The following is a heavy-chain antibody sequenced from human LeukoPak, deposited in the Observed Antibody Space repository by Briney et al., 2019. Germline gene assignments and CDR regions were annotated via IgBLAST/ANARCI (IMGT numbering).Heavy chain of an antibody. V-gene: IGHV3-30*18. D-gene: IGHD6-13*01. CDR3: AKRIAGSATGVWWYLDL. J-gene: IGHJ2*01. CDR2: ISNDGSNK. Sequence: GGSLRLSCAASGFTFSSYAMHWVRQAPGKGLEWVAIISNDGSNKHYADSVKGRFTVSRDNSENTLYLQMNSLRAEDTAMYYCAKRIAGSATGVWWYLDLWGRGTLVTVSS. CDR1: GFTFSSYA.